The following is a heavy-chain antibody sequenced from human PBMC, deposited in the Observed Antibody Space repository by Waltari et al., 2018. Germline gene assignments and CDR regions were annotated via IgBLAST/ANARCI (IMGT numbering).Heavy chain of an antibody. V-gene: IGHV3-30*02. CDR2: IEYNGNNK. Sequence: QVQLVESGGGVVQPGGSLRLSCAVSGFTFRSYGMHWVRQAPGKGLEWVAFIEYNGNNKYYSDSAKGRFTISRDSSKNTLYLQMNSLRVEDTALYYCAKVETSVTTYDGFDVWGQGTMVTVSS. CDR1: GFTFRSYG. J-gene: IGHJ3*01. D-gene: IGHD4-17*01. CDR3: AKVETSVTTYDGFDV.